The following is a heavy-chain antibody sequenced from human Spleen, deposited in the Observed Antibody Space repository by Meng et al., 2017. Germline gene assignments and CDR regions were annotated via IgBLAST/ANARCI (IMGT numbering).Heavy chain of an antibody. Sequence: QVQLQESGPGLVRPSETLSLTCTVSGGYVSSSSYYWSWIRQPPGKGLEYIGYIYDSGSTNYNPSLKSRVIISVDTSKNQFSLKLNSVTAADTAVYYCARWVVPSTITTGGFDPWGQGTLVTVSS. V-gene: IGHV4-61*01. J-gene: IGHJ5*02. CDR1: GGYVSSSSYY. D-gene: IGHD2-2*01. CDR3: ARWVVPSTITTGGFDP. CDR2: IYDSGST.